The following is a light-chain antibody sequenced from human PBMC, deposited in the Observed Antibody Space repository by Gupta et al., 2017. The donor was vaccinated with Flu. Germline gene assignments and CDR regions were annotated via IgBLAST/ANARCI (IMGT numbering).Light chain of an antibody. Sequence: QSALTQPASVSGSPGQSITISCTGTSSDVGGYDYVSWYQQHPGKAPKLMTYDVSNRPSGVSNRFSGSKSGNTAALTISGLQAEDEADYYCNSYRSSSTLIGFGGGTKLTVL. CDR1: SSDVGGYDY. J-gene: IGLJ2*01. V-gene: IGLV2-14*03. CDR2: DVS. CDR3: NSYRSSSTLIG.